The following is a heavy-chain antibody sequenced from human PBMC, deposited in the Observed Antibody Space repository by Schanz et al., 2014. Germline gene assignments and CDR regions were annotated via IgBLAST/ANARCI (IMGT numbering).Heavy chain of an antibody. CDR2: IGNGGVTI. Sequence: QVQLVESGGGVVQPGRSLRLSCVASGFPFSDYFMAWIRQPPGRGLEWVSYIGNGGVTIYYADSVKGRFTISRDNSKNSLYLQMNSLRAEDTAVYHCVSSGSYSSYAFWGQGTLVTVSS. CDR3: VSSGSYSSYAF. CDR1: GFPFSDYF. V-gene: IGHV3-11*04. J-gene: IGHJ4*02. D-gene: IGHD3-10*01.